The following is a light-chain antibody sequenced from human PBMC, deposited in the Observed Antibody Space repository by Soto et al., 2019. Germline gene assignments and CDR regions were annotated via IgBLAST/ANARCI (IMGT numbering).Light chain of an antibody. CDR1: QMIHRS. V-gene: IGKV1-5*01. CDR2: DAS. Sequence: DIQMTQSPSTLSASVGDRVIITCRASQMIHRSLAWYQQKPGNPPKLLIYDASTLEVGVPSRFSGSGYGTEFTLSISSLQPDDFATYYCQQCYIHWTFGQGTKVDIK. CDR3: QQCYIHWT. J-gene: IGKJ1*01.